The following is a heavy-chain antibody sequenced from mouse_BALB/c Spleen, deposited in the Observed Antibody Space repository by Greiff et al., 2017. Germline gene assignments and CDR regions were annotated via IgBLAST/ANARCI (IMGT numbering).Heavy chain of an antibody. CDR2: INPSTGYT. Sequence: VQGVEFGAELAKPGASVKMSCKASGYTFTSYWMHWVKQRPGQGLEWIGYINPSTGYTEYNQKFKGKATLTADKSSSTAYMQLSSLTSEDSAVYYCARGYSTTGVATRAWFAYWGQGTLVTVSA. J-gene: IGHJ3*01. CDR3: ARGYSTTGVATRAWFAY. D-gene: IGHD1-1*01. CDR1: GYTFTSYW. V-gene: IGHV1-7*01.